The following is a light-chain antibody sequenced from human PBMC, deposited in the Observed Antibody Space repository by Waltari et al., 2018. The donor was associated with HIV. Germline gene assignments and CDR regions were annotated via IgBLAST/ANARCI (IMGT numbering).Light chain of an antibody. V-gene: IGLV2-23*02. CDR2: EVT. Sequence: QSALTQPASVSGSPGQSITIPCVGNHGDIGSYTFVSWYQQYADKAPRLMIYEVTKRASGVSNRFSASKSVNTASLTISGLQADDEGDYYCCSYTTNNTWVFGGGTKLTVL. CDR1: HGDIGSYTF. CDR3: CSYTTNNTWV. J-gene: IGLJ3*02.